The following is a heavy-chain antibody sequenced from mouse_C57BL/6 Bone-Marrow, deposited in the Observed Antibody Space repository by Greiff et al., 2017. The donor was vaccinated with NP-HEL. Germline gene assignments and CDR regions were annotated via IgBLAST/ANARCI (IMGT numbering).Heavy chain of an antibody. Sequence: LQESGAELARPGASVKLSCKASGYTFTSYGISWVKQRTGQGLEWIGEIYPRSGNTYYNEKFKGKATLTADKSSSTAYMELRSLTSEDSAVYFCARERGSSYNYWGQGTTLTVSS. CDR3: ARERGSSYNY. J-gene: IGHJ2*01. D-gene: IGHD1-1*01. V-gene: IGHV1-81*01. CDR2: IYPRSGNT. CDR1: GYTFTSYG.